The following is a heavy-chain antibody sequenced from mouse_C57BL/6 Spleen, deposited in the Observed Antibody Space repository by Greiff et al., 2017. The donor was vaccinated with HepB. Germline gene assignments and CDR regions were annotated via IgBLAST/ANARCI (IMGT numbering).Heavy chain of an antibody. Sequence: VQLQQSGPELVKPGASVKMSCKASGYTFTDYNMHWVKQSHGKSLEWIGYINPNNGGTSYNQKFKGKATLTVNKSSSTAYMELRSLTSEDSAVYYCARDDGYPAWFAYWGQGTLGTVSA. V-gene: IGHV1-22*01. CDR3: ARDDGYPAWFAY. D-gene: IGHD2-3*01. CDR2: INPNNGGT. J-gene: IGHJ3*01. CDR1: GYTFTDYN.